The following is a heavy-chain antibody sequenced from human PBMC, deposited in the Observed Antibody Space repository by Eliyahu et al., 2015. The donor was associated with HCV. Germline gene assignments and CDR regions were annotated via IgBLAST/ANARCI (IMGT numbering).Heavy chain of an antibody. CDR2: ISYDGSNK. Sequence: QVQLVESGGGVVQPGRSLRLSCAASGFXFSXYGMHWVRQAPGKGLEWVAVISYDGSNKYYADSVKGRFTISRDNSKNTLYLQMNSLRAEDTAVYYCANSSYSSSCYNWFDPWGRGTLVTVSS. D-gene: IGHD6-13*01. CDR1: GFXFSXYG. V-gene: IGHV3-30*18. J-gene: IGHJ5*02. CDR3: ANSSYSSSCYNWFDP.